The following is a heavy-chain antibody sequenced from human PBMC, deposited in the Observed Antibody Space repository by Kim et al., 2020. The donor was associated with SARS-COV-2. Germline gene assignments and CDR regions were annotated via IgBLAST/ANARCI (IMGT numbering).Heavy chain of an antibody. Sequence: SETLSLTCTVSGGSISSYYWSWIRQPPGKGLEWIGYIYYSGSTNYNPSLKSRVTISVDTSKNQFSLKLSSVTAADTAVYYCARRHGGSQGYYYYYGMDVWGQGTTVTVSS. V-gene: IGHV4-59*13. D-gene: IGHD3-10*01. CDR1: GGSISSYY. CDR3: ARRHGGSQGYYYYYGMDV. CDR2: IYYSGST. J-gene: IGHJ6*02.